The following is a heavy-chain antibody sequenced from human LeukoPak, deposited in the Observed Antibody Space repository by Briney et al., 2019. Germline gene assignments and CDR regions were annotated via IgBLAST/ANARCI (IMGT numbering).Heavy chain of an antibody. CDR2: IRSKGYGATT. D-gene: IGHD3-22*01. V-gene: IGHV3-49*04. CDR1: GFSFSDYA. Sequence: GGSLRLSCTGSGFSFSDYAMSWVRQAPGKGLEWVGFIRSKGYGATTEYAASVKGRFTISRDDSKSIAYLQMNSLKTEDTAVYYCTRDPYYYDSSGHEWFDPWGQGTLVTVSS. CDR3: TRDPYYYDSSGHEWFDP. J-gene: IGHJ5*02.